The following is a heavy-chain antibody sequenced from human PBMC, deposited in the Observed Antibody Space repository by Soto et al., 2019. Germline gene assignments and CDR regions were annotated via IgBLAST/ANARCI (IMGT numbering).Heavy chain of an antibody. CDR1: GFIFSSYA. V-gene: IGHV3-23*01. J-gene: IGHJ4*02. CDR3: ATEYLGSGWYYFDY. Sequence: PGGSLRLSCAASGFIFSSYAMNWVRQAPGKGLEWVSVISGSGGSTYYADSVKGRFTISRANSKKTLYLQMNSLRAEDTAVYYCATEYLGSGWYYFDYWGQGTLVTVSS. CDR2: ISGSGGST. D-gene: IGHD6-19*01.